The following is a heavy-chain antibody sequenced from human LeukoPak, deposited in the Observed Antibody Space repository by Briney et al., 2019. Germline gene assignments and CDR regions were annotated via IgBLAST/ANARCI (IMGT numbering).Heavy chain of an antibody. Sequence: GGSLRLSCAASGFTFDDYGMSWVRQAPGKGLEWVSAISGSGGSTYYADSVKGRFTISRDSSKNTLCLQMNSLRAEDTAVYYCAKASYSSSWRPDAFDIWGQGTMVTVSS. CDR3: AKASYSSSWRPDAFDI. J-gene: IGHJ3*02. CDR2: ISGSGGST. CDR1: GFTFDDYG. D-gene: IGHD6-13*01. V-gene: IGHV3-23*01.